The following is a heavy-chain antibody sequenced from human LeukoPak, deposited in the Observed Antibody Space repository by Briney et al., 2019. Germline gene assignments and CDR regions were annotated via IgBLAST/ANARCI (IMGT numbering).Heavy chain of an antibody. CDR2: ISGSGGST. V-gene: IGHV3-23*01. CDR1: GFTFSTYA. CDR3: ARCPTYYYYGMDV. Sequence: GGSLRLSCEVSGFTFSTYAMSWVRQAPGKGLEWVSAISGSGGSTYYADSVKGRFTISRHNSKNTLYLQMNSLRAEDTAVYYCARCPTYYYYGMDVWGQGTTVTVPS. J-gene: IGHJ6*02. D-gene: IGHD2-2*01.